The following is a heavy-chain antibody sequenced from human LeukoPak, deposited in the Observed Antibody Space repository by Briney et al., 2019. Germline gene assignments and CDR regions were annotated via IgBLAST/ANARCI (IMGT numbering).Heavy chain of an antibody. J-gene: IGHJ4*02. D-gene: IGHD2-2*02. V-gene: IGHV4-31*03. Sequence: SQTLSLTCTVSGGSISSGGYYWSWIRQHPGKGLEWIGYIYYSGSTYYNPSLKSRVTISVDTSKNQFSLKLSSVTAADTAVYYCARGGGLVVPAAIPHQQRVGPVFDYWGQGTLVTVSS. CDR1: GGSISSGGYY. CDR2: IYYSGST. CDR3: ARGGGLVVPAAIPHQQRVGPVFDY.